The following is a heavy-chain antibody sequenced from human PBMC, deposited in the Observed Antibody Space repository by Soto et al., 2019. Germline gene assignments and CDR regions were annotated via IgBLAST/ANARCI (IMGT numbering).Heavy chain of an antibody. CDR3: ARDSITIFGGGMDV. Sequence: GGSLRLSCVASDFTFSTYSMNWVRQAPGKGLEWVAYISATSNHIYYADSLKGRFTISRDNAKSSLYLHMNSLRAEDTAVYFCARDSITIFGGGMDVWGQGXTVTV. D-gene: IGHD3-3*01. CDR2: ISATSNHI. V-gene: IGHV3-21*01. J-gene: IGHJ6*02. CDR1: DFTFSTYS.